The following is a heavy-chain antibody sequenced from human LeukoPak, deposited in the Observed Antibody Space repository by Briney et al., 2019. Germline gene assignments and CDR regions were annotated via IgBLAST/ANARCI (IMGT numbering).Heavy chain of an antibody. D-gene: IGHD2-15*01. J-gene: IGHJ4*02. V-gene: IGHV4-38-2*02. CDR2: IYHSGST. Sequence: SETLSLTCTVSGYSISSGYYWGWIRQPPGKGLEWIGSIYHSGSTYYNPSLKSRVTISVDTSKNQFSLKLSSVTAADTAVYYCARVWVVAATPAFDYWGQGTLVTVSS. CDR1: GYSISSGYY. CDR3: ARVWVVAATPAFDY.